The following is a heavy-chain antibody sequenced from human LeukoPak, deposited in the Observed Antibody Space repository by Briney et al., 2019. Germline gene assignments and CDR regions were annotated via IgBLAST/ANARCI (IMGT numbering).Heavy chain of an antibody. CDR2: VNLQGST. V-gene: IGHV4-4*02. CDR1: GGSITNTNY. Sequence: PSGTLTLTCGVSGGSITNTNYWTWVRQPPGKGLEWIGEVNLQGSTNYNPSLMGRVAISVDKSENHISLQLTSVTAADTAVYYCAREGGPYRPLDYSGQGTLVTVSS. CDR3: AREGGPYRPLDY. J-gene: IGHJ4*02.